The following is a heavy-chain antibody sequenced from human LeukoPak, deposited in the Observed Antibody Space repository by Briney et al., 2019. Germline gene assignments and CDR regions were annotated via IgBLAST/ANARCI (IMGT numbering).Heavy chain of an antibody. CDR2: INTDTRGT. Sequence: PGGSLRLSCAASGFTFSDYWMHWVRQAPGKWLVWVTIINTDTRGTYYADSVKGRFTISRDNAKNTLYLQMNSLRAEDTAVYYCARAGAYHFDNWGQGTPVTVSS. J-gene: IGHJ4*02. D-gene: IGHD3-16*01. V-gene: IGHV3-74*01. CDR1: GFTFSDYW. CDR3: ARAGAYHFDN.